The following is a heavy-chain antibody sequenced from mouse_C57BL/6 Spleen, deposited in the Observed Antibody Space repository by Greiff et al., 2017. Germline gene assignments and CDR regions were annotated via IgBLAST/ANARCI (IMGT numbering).Heavy chain of an antibody. CDR3: ARSGVYGSSYGWYFDV. CDR1: GYTFTSYW. V-gene: IGHV1-64*01. J-gene: IGHJ1*03. D-gene: IGHD1-1*01. CDR2: IHPNSGST. Sequence: VQLQQPGAELVKPGASVKLSCKASGYTFTSYWMHWVKQRPGQGLEWIGMIHPNSGSTNYNEKFKSKATLTVDKSSCTAYMQLSSLTSEDSAVYYCARSGVYGSSYGWYFDVWGTGTTVTVSS.